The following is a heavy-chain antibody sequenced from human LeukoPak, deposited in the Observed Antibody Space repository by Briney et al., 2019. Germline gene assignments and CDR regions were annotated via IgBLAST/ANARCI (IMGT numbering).Heavy chain of an antibody. J-gene: IGHJ4*02. CDR1: GYTFTGYY. Sequence: GASVKVSCKASGYTFTGYYMHWVRQAPGQGLEWMGWINPNSGGTNYAQKFQGRVTMTRDTSISTAYMELSRLRSDDTAVYYCARPVLSGAAAADCDYWGQETLVTVSS. CDR3: ARPVLSGAAAADCDY. V-gene: IGHV1-2*02. D-gene: IGHD6-13*01. CDR2: INPNSGGT.